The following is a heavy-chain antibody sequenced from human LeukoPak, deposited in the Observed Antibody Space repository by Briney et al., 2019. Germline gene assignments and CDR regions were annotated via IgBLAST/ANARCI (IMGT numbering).Heavy chain of an antibody. CDR1: GFTFSNYA. CDR2: ISGSGGST. V-gene: IGHV3-23*01. J-gene: IGHJ3*02. Sequence: GGSLRLSCVASGFTFSNYAMTWVRQAPGKGLEWVSVISGSGGSTYYADSVKGRFTISRDNSKNTLYLQMNSLRAEDTAVYYCARGVSSSWNFSFGIWGQGTVVTVSS. CDR3: ARGVSSSWNFSFGI. D-gene: IGHD6-13*01.